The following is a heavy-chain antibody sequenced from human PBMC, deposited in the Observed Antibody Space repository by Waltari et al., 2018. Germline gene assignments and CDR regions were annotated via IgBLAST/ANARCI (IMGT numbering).Heavy chain of an antibody. CDR2: IIPVFGTA. Sequence: QVQLVQSGAEVKKPGSSVNVSCKASGATFNTSALTWVRQAPGQGLEWMGGIIPVFGTANYAQKFRGRVTITADESTSTVYMEVRSLTSEDTAVYYCARIKESGRSRMGPFDYWGQGTLVTVSS. V-gene: IGHV1-69*01. D-gene: IGHD1-26*01. J-gene: IGHJ4*02. CDR3: ARIKESGRSRMGPFDY. CDR1: GATFNTSA.